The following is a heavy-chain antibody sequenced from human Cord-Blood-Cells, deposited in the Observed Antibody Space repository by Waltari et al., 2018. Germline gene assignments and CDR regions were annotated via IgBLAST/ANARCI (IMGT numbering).Heavy chain of an antibody. Sequence: QVQLVESGGGVVQPGGSLRLFCAASGFTFSRYGMHVVRQAPGKGLEWVAFIRYDGSNKYYADSVKGRFTISRDNSKNTLYLQMNSLRAEDTAVYYCAKVRVGSSSFDYWGQGTLVTVSS. J-gene: IGHJ4*02. V-gene: IGHV3-30*02. CDR3: AKVRVGSSSFDY. CDR1: GFTFSRYG. CDR2: IRYDGSNK. D-gene: IGHD6-6*01.